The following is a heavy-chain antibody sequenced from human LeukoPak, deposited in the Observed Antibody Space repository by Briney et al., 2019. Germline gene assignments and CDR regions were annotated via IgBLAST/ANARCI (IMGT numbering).Heavy chain of an antibody. D-gene: IGHD2-2*01. CDR2: ISSSSNYI. V-gene: IGHV3-21*01. J-gene: IGHJ4*02. CDR3: ARGYCSSTTCPTNY. CDR1: GFTFSSYS. Sequence: GGSLRLSCGASGFTFSSYSMNWVRQAPGKGLEWASSISSSSNYIYYADSVKGRFTISRDNAKNSLYLQMNSLRVEDTAVYYCARGYCSSTTCPTNYWGQGTLVTVSS.